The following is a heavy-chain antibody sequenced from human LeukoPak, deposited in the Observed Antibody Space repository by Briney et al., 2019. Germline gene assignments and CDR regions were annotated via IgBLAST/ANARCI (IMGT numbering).Heavy chain of an antibody. J-gene: IGHJ4*02. D-gene: IGHD6-19*01. Sequence: GGSLRLSCAASGFIFSRCAMSWVRQAPGKGLEWVSTVSGSGSHTNYTDSVKGRFTISRDNSKNSLYLQMNSLRAEDTAVYYCASFSSGFVYWGQGTLVTVSS. V-gene: IGHV3-23*01. CDR2: VSGSGSHT. CDR1: GFIFSRCA. CDR3: ASFSSGFVY.